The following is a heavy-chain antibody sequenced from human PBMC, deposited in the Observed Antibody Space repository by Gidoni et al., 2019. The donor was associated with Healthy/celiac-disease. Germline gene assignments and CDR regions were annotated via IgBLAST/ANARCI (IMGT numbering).Heavy chain of an antibody. CDR1: GYTFTGYY. CDR2: INPNSGGT. J-gene: IGHJ3*02. D-gene: IGHD3-16*01. V-gene: IGHV1-2*02. CDR3: ARVLGGGGDAFDI. Sequence: QVQLVQSGAEVKKPGASVKVSCKASGYTFTGYYMHWVRQAPGQGLEWMGWINPNSGGTNDAQKFQGRVTMTRDTSISTAYMGLSRLRSDETAVYYCARVLGGGGDAFDIWGQGTMVTVSS.